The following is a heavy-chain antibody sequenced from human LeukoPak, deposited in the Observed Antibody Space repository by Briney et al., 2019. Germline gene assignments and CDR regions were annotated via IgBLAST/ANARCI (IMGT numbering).Heavy chain of an antibody. V-gene: IGHV3-49*03. Sequence: GGSLRLSCTGSGFTFGDYSMSWFRQAPGKGLEWVGFIRSKTYGGTTEYAASVIGRFTISRDDSKSIAYLLINSLKTEDTAVYYCTTGNYWGQGTLVTVSS. CDR2: IRSKTYGGTT. CDR1: GFTFGDYS. CDR3: TTGNY. J-gene: IGHJ4*02.